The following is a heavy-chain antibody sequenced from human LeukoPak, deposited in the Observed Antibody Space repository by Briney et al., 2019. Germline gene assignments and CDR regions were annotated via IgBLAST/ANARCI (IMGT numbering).Heavy chain of an antibody. J-gene: IGHJ6*03. CDR1: GVSISSGDYY. Sequence: PSETLSLTCAVSGVSISSGDYYWTWIRQPPGKGLEWIGYISYSGSTYYNPSLKSGITISLDTSKNQFSLKVTSVTAADTAVYYCARDENSYYMDVWGTGTTVTVCS. CDR3: ARDENSYYMDV. CDR2: ISYSGST. V-gene: IGHV4-30-4*08.